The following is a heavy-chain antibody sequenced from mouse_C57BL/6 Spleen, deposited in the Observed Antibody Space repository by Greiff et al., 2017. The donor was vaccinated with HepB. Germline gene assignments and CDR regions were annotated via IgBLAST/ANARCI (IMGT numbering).Heavy chain of an antibody. CDR2: INPNNGGT. J-gene: IGHJ1*03. Sequence: VQLQQSGPELVKPGASVKISCKASGYTFTDYYMNWVKQSHGKSLEWIGDINPNNGGTSYNQKFKGKATLTVDKSSSTAYMELRSLTSADSAVYYCARGALHWYFDVWGTGTTVTVSS. CDR1: GYTFTDYY. D-gene: IGHD2-10*01. CDR3: ARGALHWYFDV. V-gene: IGHV1-26*01.